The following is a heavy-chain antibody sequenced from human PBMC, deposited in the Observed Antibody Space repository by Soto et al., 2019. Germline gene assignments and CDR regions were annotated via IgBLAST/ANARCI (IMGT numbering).Heavy chain of an antibody. CDR3: AKDRALAGRSGAFDI. CDR2: ISLDGSKE. CDR1: GFTLSSYG. Sequence: GGSLRLSCAASGFTLSSYGMHWVRQAPGKGLEWVALISLDGSKEYYADSVKGRFPISRDNSKNTLYLQMNSLRGEDTAVYYCAKDRALAGRSGAFDIWGQGTMVTVSS. J-gene: IGHJ3*02. V-gene: IGHV3-30*18. D-gene: IGHD6-19*01.